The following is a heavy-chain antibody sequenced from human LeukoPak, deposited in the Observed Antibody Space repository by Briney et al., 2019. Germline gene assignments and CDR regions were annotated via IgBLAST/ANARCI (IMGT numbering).Heavy chain of an antibody. V-gene: IGHV3-53*01. CDR1: GFTVTSNY. CDR2: IYRGGST. CDR3: ARTPVPAASVGYYYYGMDV. J-gene: IGHJ6*02. Sequence: PGGSLPLSCAASGFTVTSNYMSWVRQAPGKGLEWVSVIYRGGSTYYADSVKGRFTISRDNSKNTLYLQMNSLRAEDTAVYYCARTPVPAASVGYYYYGMDVWGQGTTFT. D-gene: IGHD2-2*01.